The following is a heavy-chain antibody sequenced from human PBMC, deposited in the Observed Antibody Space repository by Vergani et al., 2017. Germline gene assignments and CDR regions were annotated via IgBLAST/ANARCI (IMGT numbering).Heavy chain of an antibody. V-gene: IGHV3-43*01. Sequence: EVQLVESGGVVVQPGGSLRLSCAASGFTFDDYTMHWVRQAPGKGLEWVSLISWDGGSTYYADSVKGRFTISRDNSKNSLYLQMNSLRTEDTALYYCAKDGGSYYTLDYWGQGTLVTVSS. CDR1: GFTFDDYT. CDR2: ISWDGGST. D-gene: IGHD1-26*01. J-gene: IGHJ4*02. CDR3: AKDGGSYYTLDY.